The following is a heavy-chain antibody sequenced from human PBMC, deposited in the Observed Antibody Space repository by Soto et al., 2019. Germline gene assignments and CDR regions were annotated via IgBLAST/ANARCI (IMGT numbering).Heavy chain of an antibody. J-gene: IGHJ3*02. V-gene: IGHV4-34*01. CDR2: INHNGDS. CDR1: GGSFGTSY. CDR3: ARVTRFPDAFDI. Sequence: QVHLQQWGAGLLKPSETLSLTCGVYGGSFGTSYWAWIRQSPETGLEWIGEINHNGDSNYNPSLKMRVTISLDMSEPQFSLNLTPVAAADTAVYYCARVTRFPDAFDIWAQGTPVIVSS.